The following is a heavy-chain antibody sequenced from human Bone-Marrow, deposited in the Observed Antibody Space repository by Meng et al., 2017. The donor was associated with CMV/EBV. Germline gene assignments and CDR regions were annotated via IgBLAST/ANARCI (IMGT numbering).Heavy chain of an antibody. CDR1: GYTFTSYD. V-gene: IGHV1-8*01. Sequence: ASVKVSCKASGYTFTSYDINWVRQATGQGLEWMGWMNPNSGNTGYAQKFQGRVTMTRNTSISTAYMELSSLRSEDTAVYYCARRYCSSTSCYRASPWAFDIWGQGTMVTVSS. CDR2: MNPNSGNT. D-gene: IGHD2-2*01. J-gene: IGHJ3*02. CDR3: ARRYCSSTSCYRASPWAFDI.